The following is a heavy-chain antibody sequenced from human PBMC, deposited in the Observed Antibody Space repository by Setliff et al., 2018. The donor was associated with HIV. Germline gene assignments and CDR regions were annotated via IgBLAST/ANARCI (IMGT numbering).Heavy chain of an antibody. CDR2: VYHSGST. V-gene: IGHV4-59*08. J-gene: IGHJ4*02. CDR1: GGSISSDY. Sequence: PSETLSLTCTVSGGSISSDYWSWIRQPPGKGLEWIGYVYHSGSTNYNPSLKSRVTISVDTSKNQFSMKLRSVTAADTAVYYCARLRSELGVFDYWVQGTLVTASS. CDR3: ARLRSELGVFDY. D-gene: IGHD1-26*01.